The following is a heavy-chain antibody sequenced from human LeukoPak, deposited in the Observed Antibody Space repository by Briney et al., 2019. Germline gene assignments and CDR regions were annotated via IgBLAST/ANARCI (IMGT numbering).Heavy chain of an antibody. CDR1: GDSIGRNNYY. D-gene: IGHD5-18*01. V-gene: IGHV4-39*01. J-gene: IGHJ4*02. CDR3: ARHLGRSQLWLPPVDFDS. CDR2: IHDSGNT. Sequence: PSETLSLTCSVSGDSIGRNNYYWAWIRQPPGEGLEWLGTIHDSGNTNYNPSLRSRVTISLDTSKGQFSLTLTSVTAADTSVYYCARHLGRSQLWLPPVDFDSWGQGTLVTVSS.